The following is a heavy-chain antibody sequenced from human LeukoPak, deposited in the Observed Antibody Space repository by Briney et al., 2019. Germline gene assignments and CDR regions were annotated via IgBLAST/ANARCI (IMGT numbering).Heavy chain of an antibody. CDR2: IKQDGSEK. CDR1: GFTFSSYW. V-gene: IGHV3-7*01. Sequence: GGSLRLSCAASGFTFSSYWMSWVRQAPGKGLEWVANIKQDGSEKYYVDSVKGRFTISRDNAKNSLYLQMNSLRAEDTAVYYCAKDAEWAFSSGWNVGGYWGQGTLVTVSS. J-gene: IGHJ4*02. CDR3: AKDAEWAFSSGWNVGGY. D-gene: IGHD6-19*01.